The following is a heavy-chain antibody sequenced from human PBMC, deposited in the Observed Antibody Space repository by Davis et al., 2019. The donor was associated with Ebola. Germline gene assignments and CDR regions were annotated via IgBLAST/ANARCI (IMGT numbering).Heavy chain of an antibody. CDR3: ARGWLRSGLDS. CDR1: GGSLISGSYY. D-gene: IGHD5-12*01. V-gene: IGHV4-39*01. CDR2: LYSSGST. Sequence: PSETLSLTCSVSGGSLISGSYYWGWIRQPPGKGLEWIGSLYSSGSTYYNPSLKSRVAISVDTSRNQFSLHLNSVTPEDTAVYYCARGWLRSGLDSWGQGTLVTVSS. J-gene: IGHJ4*02.